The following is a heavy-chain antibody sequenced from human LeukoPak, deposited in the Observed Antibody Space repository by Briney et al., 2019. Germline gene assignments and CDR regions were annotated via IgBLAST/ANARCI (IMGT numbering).Heavy chain of an antibody. D-gene: IGHD3-10*01. CDR3: ARDKSAGADTGSSFYY. CDR2: IKQDGSGK. V-gene: IGHV3-7*03. J-gene: IGHJ4*02. Sequence: GVSLRLSCAASGFTFSNYWMTGVRQAPGKGLEWVASIKQDGSGKYYVDSVKGRFTISRDNAMNSFYLQMNSLRAEDTAVYYCARDKSAGADTGSSFYYWGQGALVTVSS. CDR1: GFTFSNYW.